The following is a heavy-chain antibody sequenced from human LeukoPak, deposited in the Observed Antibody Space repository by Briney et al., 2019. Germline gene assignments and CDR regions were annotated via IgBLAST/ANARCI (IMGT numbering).Heavy chain of an antibody. CDR3: ARVGDGYDY. CDR1: GFTFSSYA. Sequence: GSLRLSCAASGFTFSSYAMSWVRQAPGKGLEWIGSIYHSGSTYYNPSLKSRVTISVDTSKNQFSLKLSSVTAADTAVYYCARVGDGYDYWGQGTLVTVSS. CDR2: IYHSGST. V-gene: IGHV4-38-2*01. J-gene: IGHJ4*02. D-gene: IGHD5-24*01.